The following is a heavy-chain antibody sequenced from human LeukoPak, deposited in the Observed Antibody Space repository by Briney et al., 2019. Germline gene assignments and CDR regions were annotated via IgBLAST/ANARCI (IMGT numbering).Heavy chain of an antibody. Sequence: PGGSLRLSCAASGFTLSSYEMNWVRQAPGKGLERVSYISSSGSTIYYADSVKGRFTISRDNAKNSLYLQMNSLRAEDTAVYYCARETGENAFDIWGQGTMVTVSS. CDR3: ARETGENAFDI. D-gene: IGHD7-27*01. CDR2: ISSSGSTI. V-gene: IGHV3-48*03. CDR1: GFTLSSYE. J-gene: IGHJ3*02.